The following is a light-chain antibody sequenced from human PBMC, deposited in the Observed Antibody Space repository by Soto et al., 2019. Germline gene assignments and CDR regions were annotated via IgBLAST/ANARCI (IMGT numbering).Light chain of an antibody. CDR2: DAS. CDR1: QSISSW. J-gene: IGKJ1*01. V-gene: IGKV1-5*01. Sequence: DIQMTESPSTLSASLGERVTITCRASQSISSWVAWYQQKEGKAPKLLSYDASSLESGVPSRYSGSGSGTEFTLTISSLQPDDFETYYCQQYNSYSQTFGQGTKVDIK. CDR3: QQYNSYSQT.